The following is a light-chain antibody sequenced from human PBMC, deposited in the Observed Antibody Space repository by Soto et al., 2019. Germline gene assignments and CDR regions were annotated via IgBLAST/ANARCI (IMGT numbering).Light chain of an antibody. CDR2: EVT. V-gene: IGLV2-14*01. CDR1: SSDVGHYNY. CDR3: SSYASSGTVI. Sequence: QSALTQPASVSGSPGQSITISCTGTSSDVGHYNYVSRYQQRPGKAPKLMLYEVTNRPSGVSYRFSGSKSGNTASLTISGLQAEDEADYYCSSYASSGTVIFGGGTQLTVL. J-gene: IGLJ2*01.